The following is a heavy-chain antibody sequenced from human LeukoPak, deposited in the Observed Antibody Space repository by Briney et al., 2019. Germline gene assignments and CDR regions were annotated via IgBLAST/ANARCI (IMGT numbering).Heavy chain of an antibody. Sequence: SETLSLTCAVYGGSFSGYYWSWIRQPPGKGLEWIGEINHSGSTNYNPSLKSRVTISVDTSKNQFSLKLSSVPAADTAVYYCARGYSSSWYSRPKHWFDPWGQGTLVTVSS. J-gene: IGHJ5*02. CDR2: INHSGST. D-gene: IGHD6-13*01. V-gene: IGHV4-34*01. CDR1: GGSFSGYY. CDR3: ARGYSSSWYSRPKHWFDP.